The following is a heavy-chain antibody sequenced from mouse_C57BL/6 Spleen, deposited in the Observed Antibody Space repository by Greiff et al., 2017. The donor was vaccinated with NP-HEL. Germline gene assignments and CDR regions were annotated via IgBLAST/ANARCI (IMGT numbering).Heavy chain of an antibody. D-gene: IGHD2-5*01. J-gene: IGHJ4*01. CDR1: GFTFSDYG. V-gene: IGHV5-17*01. CDR3: ARRSNYPFYAMDY. CDR2: ISSGSSTI. Sequence: EVKVVESGGGLVKPGGSLKLSCAASGFTFSDYGMHWVRQAPEKGLEWVAYISSGSSTIYYADTVKGRFTISRDNAKNTLFLQMTSLRSEDTAMYYCARRSNYPFYAMDYWGQGTSVTVSS.